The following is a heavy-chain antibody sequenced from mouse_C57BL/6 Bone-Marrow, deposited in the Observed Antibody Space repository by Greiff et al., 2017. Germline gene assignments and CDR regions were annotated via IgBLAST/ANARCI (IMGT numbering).Heavy chain of an antibody. Sequence: QVQLKQPGAELVKPGASVKLSCKASGYTFTSYWMHWVKQRPGQGLEWIGMIHPNSGSTNYNEKFKSKATLTVDKSSSTAYMQLSSLTSEDSAVYYCAREGLLWKYFDYWGQGTTLTVSS. CDR3: AREGLLWKYFDY. CDR2: IHPNSGST. J-gene: IGHJ2*01. V-gene: IGHV1-64*01. CDR1: GYTFTSYW. D-gene: IGHD2-1*01.